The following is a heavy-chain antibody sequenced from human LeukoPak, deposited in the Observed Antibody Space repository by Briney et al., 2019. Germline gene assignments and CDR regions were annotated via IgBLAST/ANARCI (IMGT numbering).Heavy chain of an antibody. Sequence: SETLSLTCAVYGGSFSGYYWSWIRQPPGKGLEWIGGINHSGSTNYNPSLKSRVTISVDTSRNQFSLKLSSVTAADTAVYYCARALRKPGYSSGWRGNWLDPWGQGTLVTVSS. V-gene: IGHV4-34*01. CDR3: ARALRKPGYSSGWRGNWLDP. CDR1: GGSFSGYY. CDR2: INHSGST. D-gene: IGHD6-19*01. J-gene: IGHJ5*02.